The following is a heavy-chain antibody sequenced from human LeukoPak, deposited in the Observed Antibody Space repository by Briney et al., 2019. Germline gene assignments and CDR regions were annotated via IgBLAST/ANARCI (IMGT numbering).Heavy chain of an antibody. D-gene: IGHD2-8*01. V-gene: IGHV3-21*01. CDR3: VRDTKDY. J-gene: IGHJ4*02. CDR2: ISGSNSYI. Sequence: PGGSLRLSCAASGFTFSSYSMNWVRQAPGKGLEWVSSISGSNSYIYYADSMKGRFTISRDNAKNSLYLQMNSLRADDTAIYYCVRDTKDYWGQGTLVTVSS. CDR1: GFTFSSYS.